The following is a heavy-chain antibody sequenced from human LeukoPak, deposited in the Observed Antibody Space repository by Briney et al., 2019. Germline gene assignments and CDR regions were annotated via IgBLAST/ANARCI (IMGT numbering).Heavy chain of an antibody. Sequence: GGSLRLSCAASEFTFTSYELNWVRQAPGKGLEWVSYISSSGNTISYADSVKGRFTISRDNAKNSLYPQMNSLRAVDTAVYYCASQTSGYSGYSSHYWGQGTLVTVSS. CDR1: EFTFTSYE. CDR3: ASQTSGYSGYSSHY. D-gene: IGHD5-12*01. V-gene: IGHV3-48*03. J-gene: IGHJ4*02. CDR2: ISSSGNTI.